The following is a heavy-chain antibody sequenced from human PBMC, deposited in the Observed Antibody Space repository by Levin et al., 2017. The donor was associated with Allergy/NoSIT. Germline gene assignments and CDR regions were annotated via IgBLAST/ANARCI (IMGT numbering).Heavy chain of an antibody. J-gene: IGHJ4*02. D-gene: IGHD6-13*01. Sequence: SQTLSLTCTVSGGSISSGDYYWSWIRQHPGKGLELIGYIHYSGSSFYNASLKSRVSISIDTSKNQFSLKLSSPTAADTAVYYCARMGQQLIRSWGQGTLVTVSS. CDR1: GGSISSGDYY. V-gene: IGHV4-31*02. CDR2: IHYSGSS. CDR3: ARMGQQLIRS.